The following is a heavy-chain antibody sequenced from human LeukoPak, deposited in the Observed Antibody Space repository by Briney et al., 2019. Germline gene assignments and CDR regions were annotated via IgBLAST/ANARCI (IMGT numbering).Heavy chain of an antibody. J-gene: IGHJ4*02. Sequence: PGGSLRLSCAPSGFTFSSYGMHWVRQAPGKGLEWVAFIRYDGSNKYYADSVKGRFTISRDNSKNTLYLQMNSLRAEDTAVYYCAKDEASRIAVAGFFDYWGQGTLVTVSS. CDR3: AKDEASRIAVAGFFDY. CDR1: GFTFSSYG. CDR2: IRYDGSNK. V-gene: IGHV3-30*02. D-gene: IGHD6-19*01.